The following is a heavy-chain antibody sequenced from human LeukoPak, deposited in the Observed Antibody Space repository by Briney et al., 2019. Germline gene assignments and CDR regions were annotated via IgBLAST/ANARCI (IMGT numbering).Heavy chain of an antibody. CDR3: ARDLSFTGYSSSWVGYNWFDP. V-gene: IGHV1-69*13. CDR1: GGTFSSYA. CDR2: IIPIFGTA. J-gene: IGHJ5*02. Sequence: GASVKVSCKASGGTFSSYAISWVRQAPGQRVEWMGGIIPIFGTANYAQKFQGRVTITADESTSTAYMELSSLRSEDTAVYYCARDLSFTGYSSSWVGYNWFDPWGQGTLVTVSS. D-gene: IGHD6-13*01.